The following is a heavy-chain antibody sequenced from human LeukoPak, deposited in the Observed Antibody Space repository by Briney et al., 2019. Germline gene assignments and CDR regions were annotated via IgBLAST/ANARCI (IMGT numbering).Heavy chain of an antibody. CDR3: AKVRVYYDFWSGLDY. V-gene: IGHV3-30*18. CDR2: ISSDGNNK. Sequence: GGSLRLSCAASGFTFSSSVMHWVRQAPGKGLEWVAGISSDGNNKYYVDSVKGRFTISRDNSKNTLYLQMNSLRAEDTAVRYCAKVRVYYDFWSGLDYWGQGTLVTVSS. J-gene: IGHJ4*02. D-gene: IGHD3-3*01. CDR1: GFTFSSSV.